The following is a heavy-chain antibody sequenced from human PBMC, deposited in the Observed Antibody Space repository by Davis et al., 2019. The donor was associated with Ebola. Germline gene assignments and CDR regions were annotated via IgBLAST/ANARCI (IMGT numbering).Heavy chain of an antibody. CDR2: IKQDGNQK. J-gene: IGHJ4*02. Sequence: GESLKISCSASEFTFSNYDMNWVLQAPGKGLEWVANIKQDGNQKYYVDSVEGRFTISRDNSRNSLYLQMNSLRAEDTAVYYCARERGGNDGKGQPSDYWGQGTLVTVSS. CDR3: ARERGGNDGKGQPSDY. D-gene: IGHD3-22*01. V-gene: IGHV3-7*01. CDR1: EFTFSNYD.